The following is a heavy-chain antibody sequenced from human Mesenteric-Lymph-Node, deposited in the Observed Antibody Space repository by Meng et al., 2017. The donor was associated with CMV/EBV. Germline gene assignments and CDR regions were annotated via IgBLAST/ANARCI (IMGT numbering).Heavy chain of an antibody. CDR2: INPNGGKT. V-gene: IGHV1-46*01. CDR1: GYSFTNYF. CDR3: ARTYTNYDSFDF. J-gene: IGHJ4*02. Sequence: CKASGYSFTNYFMVWVRQAPGQGLEWMGLINPNGGKTNYAQKFQGRVTMTRDTPTSTMYMELSSLRSEDTAVYYCARTYTNYDSFDFWGQGTLVTVSS. D-gene: IGHD4-11*01.